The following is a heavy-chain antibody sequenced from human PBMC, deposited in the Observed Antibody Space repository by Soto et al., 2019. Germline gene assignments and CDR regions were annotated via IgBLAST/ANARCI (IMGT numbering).Heavy chain of an antibody. CDR3: ATEGAGYYYYGMDV. V-gene: IGHV4-39*01. CDR1: GGSISSCSYY. CDR2: IYYSGST. J-gene: IGHJ6*02. Sequence: ASETLSLTCTVSGGSISSCSYYWGWVRQPPGKGLEWIGSIYYSGSTYYNPSLKSRVTISVDTSKNQFSLKLSSVTAADTAVYYCATEGAGYYYYGMDVWGQGTTVTVSS.